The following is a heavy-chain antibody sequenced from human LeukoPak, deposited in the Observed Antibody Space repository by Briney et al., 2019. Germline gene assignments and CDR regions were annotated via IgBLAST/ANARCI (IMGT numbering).Heavy chain of an antibody. V-gene: IGHV4-59*01. CDR3: ARTAYARFFDL. CDR2: IYYSGST. D-gene: IGHD2-21*01. J-gene: IGHJ2*01. CDR1: GGSISSYY. Sequence: PSETLSLTCTVSGGSISSYYWSWIRQLPGKGLEWIGHIYYSGSTNYNPSLKSRVTISIDTSKNQFSLKLSSVTAADTAVYCCARTAYARFFDLWGRGTLVTVSS.